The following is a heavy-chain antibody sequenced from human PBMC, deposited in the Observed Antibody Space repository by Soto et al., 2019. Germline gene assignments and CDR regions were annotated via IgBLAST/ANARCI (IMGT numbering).Heavy chain of an antibody. CDR1: GFTFSSYA. Sequence: GGSLRLSCAASGFTFSSYAMHWVRQAPGKGLEWVAVISYDGSNKYYADSVKGRFTISRDNSKNTLYLQMNSLRAEDTAVYYCARADEYNWNDVGIYWGQGTLVTVSS. V-gene: IGHV3-30-3*01. J-gene: IGHJ4*02. CDR3: ARADEYNWNDVGIY. D-gene: IGHD1-20*01. CDR2: ISYDGSNK.